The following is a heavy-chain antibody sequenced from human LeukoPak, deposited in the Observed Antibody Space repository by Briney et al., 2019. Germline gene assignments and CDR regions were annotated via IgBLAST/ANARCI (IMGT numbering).Heavy chain of an antibody. CDR1: GGSISSGGYS. J-gene: IGHJ6*02. Sequence: PSQTLSLTCAVSGGSISSGGYSWSWIRQPPGKGLEWIGYIYHSRSTYYNPSLKSRVTISVDRSKNQFSLKLSSVTAADTAVYYCARHSPTWYSSSWYVYYYYGMDVWGQGTTVTVSS. D-gene: IGHD6-13*01. CDR3: ARHSPTWYSSSWYVYYYYGMDV. CDR2: IYHSRST. V-gene: IGHV4-30-2*01.